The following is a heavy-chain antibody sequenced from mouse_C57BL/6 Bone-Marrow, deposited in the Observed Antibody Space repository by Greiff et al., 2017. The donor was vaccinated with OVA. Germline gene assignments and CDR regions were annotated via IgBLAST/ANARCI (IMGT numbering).Heavy chain of an antibody. CDR2: IYPRSGNT. CDR3: ATIYYCNLYYFDD. J-gene: IGHJ2*01. Sequence: QVQLKESGAELARPGASVKLSCKASGYTFTSYGISWVKQRTGQGLEWIGEIYPRSGNTYYNEKFKGKATLTADKSSSTAYMELRSLTSEDSAVYFCATIYYCNLYYFDDWGQGTTLTVSS. CDR1: GYTFTSYG. D-gene: IGHD2-1*01. V-gene: IGHV1-81*01.